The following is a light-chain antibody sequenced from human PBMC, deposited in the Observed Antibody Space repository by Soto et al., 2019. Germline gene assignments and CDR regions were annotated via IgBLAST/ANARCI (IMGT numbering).Light chain of an antibody. V-gene: IGLV7-46*01. CDR1: TGAVTSGHY. Sequence: QAVVTQEPSLTVSPGGTVTLTCGSSTGAVTSGHYPYWFQQKPGQAPRTLVYNTSDKHSWAPARFSGSLLGGKAALTLPGAQPEDEAEYYCLLSYSGARVFGGGTQLTVL. J-gene: IGLJ3*02. CDR3: LLSYSGARV. CDR2: NTS.